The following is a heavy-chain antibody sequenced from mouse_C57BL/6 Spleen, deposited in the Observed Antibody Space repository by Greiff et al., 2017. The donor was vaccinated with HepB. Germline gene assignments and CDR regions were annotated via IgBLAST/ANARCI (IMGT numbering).Heavy chain of an antibody. CDR2: INPSTGGT. CDR3: ARWDYGSFDY. J-gene: IGHJ2*01. CDR1: GYSFTGYY. Sequence: EVQLQQSGPELVKPGASVKISCKASGYSFTGYYMNWVKQSPEKSLEWIGEINPSTGGTTYNQKLKAKATLTVDKSSSTAYMQLKSLTSEDSAVYYCARWDYGSFDYWGQGTTLTVSS. V-gene: IGHV1-42*01. D-gene: IGHD1-1*01.